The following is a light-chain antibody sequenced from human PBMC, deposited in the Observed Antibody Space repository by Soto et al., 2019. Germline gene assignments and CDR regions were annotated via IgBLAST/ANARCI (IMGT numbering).Light chain of an antibody. Sequence: QSVLTQPASVSGSPGQSITISCTGTSSDVGGYNYVSWYQHHPGKAPKLIIYDVTNRPSGVSNPFSGSKSGNTASLTISGLQPEDEADYYCSPYTTRNTRQTVFGTATKVTVL. V-gene: IGLV2-14*03. J-gene: IGLJ1*01. CDR2: DVT. CDR3: SPYTTRNTRQTV. CDR1: SSDVGGYNY.